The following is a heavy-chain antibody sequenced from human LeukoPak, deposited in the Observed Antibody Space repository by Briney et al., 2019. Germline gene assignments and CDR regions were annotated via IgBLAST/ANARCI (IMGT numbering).Heavy chain of an antibody. D-gene: IGHD3-22*01. J-gene: IGHJ4*02. CDR2: INWNGGST. Sequence: GSLRLSCAASGFTFDDYGMSWVRQAPGKGLEWVSGINWNGGSTGYADSVKGRFTISRDNAKNSLYLQMNSLRAEDTALYYCARGRYYDSSGYSDYWGQGTLVTVSS. CDR1: GFTFDDYG. CDR3: ARGRYYDSSGYSDY. V-gene: IGHV3-20*04.